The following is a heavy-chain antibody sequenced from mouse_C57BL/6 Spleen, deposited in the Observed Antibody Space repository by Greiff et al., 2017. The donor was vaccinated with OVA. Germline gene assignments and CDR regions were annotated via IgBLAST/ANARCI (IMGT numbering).Heavy chain of an antibody. CDR2: INPNNGGT. CDR1: GYTFTDYY. CDR3: ASPSYYSNEEAFAY. J-gene: IGHJ3*01. D-gene: IGHD2-5*01. Sequence: EVQLQQSGPELVKPGASVKISCKASGYTFTDYYMNWVKQSHGKSLEWIGDINPNNGGTSYNQKFKGKATLTVDKSSSTAYMELRSLTSEDSAVYYCASPSYYSNEEAFAYWGQGTLVTVSA. V-gene: IGHV1-26*01.